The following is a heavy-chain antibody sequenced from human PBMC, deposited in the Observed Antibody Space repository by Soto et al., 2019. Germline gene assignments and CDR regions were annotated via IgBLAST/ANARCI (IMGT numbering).Heavy chain of an antibody. V-gene: IGHV1-8*01. J-gene: IGHJ6*02. CDR1: GYTFTSYD. D-gene: IGHD6-13*01. Sequence: QVQLVQSGAEVKKPGASVKVSCKASGYTFTSYDINWVRQATGQGLEWMGWMNPNSGNTGYAQKFQGRVTMTRNTSISTAYMELSSLRSEDTAVYYCARRGYSSSWYYYYYYGMDVWGQGNTFTVSS. CDR2: MNPNSGNT. CDR3: ARRGYSSSWYYYYYYGMDV.